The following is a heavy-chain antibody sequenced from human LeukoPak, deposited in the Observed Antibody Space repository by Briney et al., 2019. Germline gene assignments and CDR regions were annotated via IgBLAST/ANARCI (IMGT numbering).Heavy chain of an antibody. CDR3: ARRIGVAAAYFDY. CDR1: GFPFSDYY. Sequence: GGSLRLSCVVSGFPFSDYYMMWIRQAPGKGLEWVSYISNIGTTIYYADSVKGRFTISRDNAKNSLYLQMNSLRAEDTAVYYCARRIGVAAAYFDYWGQGTLVTVSS. D-gene: IGHD2-15*01. V-gene: IGHV3-11*01. CDR2: ISNIGTTI. J-gene: IGHJ4*02.